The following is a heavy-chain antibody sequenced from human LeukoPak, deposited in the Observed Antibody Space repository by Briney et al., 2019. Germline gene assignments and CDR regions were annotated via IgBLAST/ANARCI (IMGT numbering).Heavy chain of an antibody. Sequence: GGSLRLSCAVSGFNFDEYAMHWVRQAPGKGLEWVSGISWNSGFIDYADSVKGRFIISRDNAKNSLYLQMNSLRAEDTALYYCAKLNVWSRGYSAYGYFFDYWGQGTRVTVSS. CDR1: GFNFDEYA. J-gene: IGHJ4*02. V-gene: IGHV3-9*01. CDR2: ISWNSGFI. CDR3: AKLNVWSRGYSAYGYFFDY. D-gene: IGHD5-12*01.